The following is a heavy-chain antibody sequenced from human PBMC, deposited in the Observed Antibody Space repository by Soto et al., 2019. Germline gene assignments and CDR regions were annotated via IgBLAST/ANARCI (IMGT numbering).Heavy chain of an antibody. D-gene: IGHD3-3*01. J-gene: IGHJ4*02. CDR1: GFTFSSYA. CDR3: AKDGLRFLEWYWVLHFDY. Sequence: HPGGSLRLSCAASGFTFSSYAMSWVRQAPGKGLEWVSAISGSGGSTYYADSVKGRFTISRDNSKNTLYLQMNSLRAEDTAVYYCAKDGLRFLEWYWVLHFDYWGQGTLVTVSS. V-gene: IGHV3-23*01. CDR2: ISGSGGST.